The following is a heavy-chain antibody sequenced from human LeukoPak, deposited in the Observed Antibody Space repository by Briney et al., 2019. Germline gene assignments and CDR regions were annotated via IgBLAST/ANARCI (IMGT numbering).Heavy chain of an antibody. V-gene: IGHV4-61*02. CDR1: GGSISSGSYY. D-gene: IGHD6-13*01. CDR3: TRYIAAVGKVN. J-gene: IGHJ4*02. Sequence: SETLSLTCTVSGGSISSGSYYWSWIRQPAGKGLEWIGRIYTSGSTNYNPSLKSRVTISVDTSKNQFSLKLSSVTAADTAVYYCTRYIAAVGKVNWGQGTLVTVSS. CDR2: IYTSGST.